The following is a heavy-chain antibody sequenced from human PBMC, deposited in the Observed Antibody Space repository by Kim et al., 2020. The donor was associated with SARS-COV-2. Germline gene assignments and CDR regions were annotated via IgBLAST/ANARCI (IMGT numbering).Heavy chain of an antibody. CDR1: GYTFTSYD. V-gene: IGHV1-8*01. J-gene: IGHJ6*02. D-gene: IGHD6-13*01. CDR3: ARGHSSSWYWDYYYGMDV. CDR2: MNPNSGNT. Sequence: ASVKVSCKASGYTFTSYDINWVRQATGQGLEWMGWMNPNSGNTGYAQKFQGRVTMTRNTSISTAYMELSSLRSEDTAVYYCARGHSSSWYWDYYYGMDVWGQGTTVTVSS.